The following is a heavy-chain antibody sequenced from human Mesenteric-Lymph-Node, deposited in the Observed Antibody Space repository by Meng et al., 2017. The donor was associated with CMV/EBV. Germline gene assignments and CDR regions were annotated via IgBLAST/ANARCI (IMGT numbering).Heavy chain of an antibody. CDR1: TYSFTSYW. V-gene: IGHV5-51*01. CDR3: ARLYSSSSKDDY. CDR2: IYPADSDT. Sequence: GESLKISCKGSTYSFTSYWIGWVRQMPGKGLEWMGIIYPADSDTRYSPSFEGQVTISVDKSITTAYLQWSSLEASDTAMYFCARLYSSSSKDDYWGQGTLVTVSS. J-gene: IGHJ4*02. D-gene: IGHD6-6*01.